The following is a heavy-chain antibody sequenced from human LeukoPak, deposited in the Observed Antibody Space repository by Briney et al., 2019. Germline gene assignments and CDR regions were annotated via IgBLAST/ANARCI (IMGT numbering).Heavy chain of an antibody. J-gene: IGHJ4*02. CDR2: ISYDGSNK. Sequence: PGGSLRLSCAASGFTFSSYGMHWVRQAPGKGLEWVAVISYDGSNKYYADSVKGRFTISRDNSKNTLFLQMNSLRAEDTAVYYCANGYPPMTAVTLPFDYWGQGTLVTVSS. CDR1: GFTFSSYG. V-gene: IGHV3-30*18. CDR3: ANGYPPMTAVTLPFDY. D-gene: IGHD4-17*01.